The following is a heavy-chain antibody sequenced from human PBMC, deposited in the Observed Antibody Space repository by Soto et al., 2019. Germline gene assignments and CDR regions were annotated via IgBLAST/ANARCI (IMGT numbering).Heavy chain of an antibody. Sequence: QVHLVQSGAEVKRSGASVKVSCKASGYRFTDYAIHWVRQAPGQRPEWMGWINPDNGYTKYSQRFQGRLTISTNTSATTAYMELTSLNSEDTGVFYCARDSEWLTLGAENFQYWGQGTLVTVTS. V-gene: IGHV1-3*01. J-gene: IGHJ1*01. CDR1: GYRFTDYA. CDR2: INPDNGYT. CDR3: ARDSEWLTLGAENFQY. D-gene: IGHD6-19*01.